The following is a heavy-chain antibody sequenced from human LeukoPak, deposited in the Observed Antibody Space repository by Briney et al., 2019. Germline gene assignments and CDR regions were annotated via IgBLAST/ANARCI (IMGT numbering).Heavy chain of an antibody. J-gene: IGHJ4*02. CDR2: IKQDGSEK. CDR1: GGSFSGYY. CDR3: ARDLSRIHLWSNPYFDY. D-gene: IGHD5-18*01. Sequence: ETLSLTCAVYGGSFSGYYWSWIRQPPGKGLEWVANIKQDGSEKYYVDSVKGRFTISRDNAKISLYLQMNSLRAEDTAVYYCARDLSRIHLWSNPYFDYWGQGTLVTVSS. V-gene: IGHV3-7*01.